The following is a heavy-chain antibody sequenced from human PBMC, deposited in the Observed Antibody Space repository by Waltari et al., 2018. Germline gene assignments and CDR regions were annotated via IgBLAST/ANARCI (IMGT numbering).Heavy chain of an antibody. V-gene: IGHV5-51*01. J-gene: IGHJ3*02. CDR1: GYSFTSYW. CDR3: ARPTRGIRQGAYDAFDI. Sequence: EVQLVQSGAEVKKPGESLKISCKGSGYSFTSYWIGWVRQMPGKGMEWMGCIHPGRSDTRYSPSFQGQFTISADKSISTAYLQWSSLKASDTAMYYCARPTRGIRQGAYDAFDIWGQGTMVTVSS. D-gene: IGHD3-3*02. CDR2: IHPGRSDT.